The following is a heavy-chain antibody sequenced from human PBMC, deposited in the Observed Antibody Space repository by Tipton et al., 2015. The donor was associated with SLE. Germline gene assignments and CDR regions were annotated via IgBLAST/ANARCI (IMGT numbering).Heavy chain of an antibody. V-gene: IGHV3-7*01. Sequence: QLVQSGGGLVQPGGSLRLSCLASGFTFRSYWMTWVRQAPGKGLEWVGNIDQDGSDKTYVDSVRGRFTISRDNAKSSPFLQMNSLRAEDTAVYYCARDGRYSPYDLKDYWGQGTLVTVSS. J-gene: IGHJ4*02. CDR2: IDQDGSDK. CDR3: ARDGRYSPYDLKDY. D-gene: IGHD5-12*01. CDR1: GFTFRSYW.